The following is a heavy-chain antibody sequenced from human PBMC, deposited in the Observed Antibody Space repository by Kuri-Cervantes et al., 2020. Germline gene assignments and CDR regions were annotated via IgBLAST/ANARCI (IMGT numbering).Heavy chain of an antibody. CDR1: GYTLTGYY. V-gene: IGHV1-2*02. CDR3: ARDGYSSSWYFDY. J-gene: IGHJ4*02. D-gene: IGHD6-13*01. Sequence: ASVKVSCKASGYTLTGYYMHWVRQAPGQGLEWMGWINPNSGGTKYAQKLQGRVTMTTDTSTSTAYMELRSLRSDDTAVYYCARDGYSSSWYFDYWGQGTLVTVSS. CDR2: INPNSGGT.